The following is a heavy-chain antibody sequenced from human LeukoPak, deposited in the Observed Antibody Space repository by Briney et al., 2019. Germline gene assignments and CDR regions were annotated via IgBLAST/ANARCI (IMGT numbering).Heavy chain of an antibody. Sequence: SVKVSCKASVGTFSSYAISWVRQAPGQGLEWMGGIIPIFGTANYAQKFQGRVTITADESTSTAYMELSSLRSEDTAVYYCARSTVEYSYGWFDYWGQGTLVTVSS. D-gene: IGHD5-18*01. CDR3: ARSTVEYSYGWFDY. CDR2: IIPIFGTA. J-gene: IGHJ4*02. V-gene: IGHV1-69*13. CDR1: VGTFSSYA.